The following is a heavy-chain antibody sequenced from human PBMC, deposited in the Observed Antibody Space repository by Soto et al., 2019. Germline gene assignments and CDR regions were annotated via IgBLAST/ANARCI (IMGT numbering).Heavy chain of an antibody. CDR1: GFTVSSNY. CDR2: IYSGGST. D-gene: IGHD3-9*01. V-gene: IGHV3-66*01. CDR3: ARDKGYDIGYYYYYMDV. J-gene: IGHJ6*03. Sequence: GGSLRLSCAASGFTVSSNYMSWVRQAPGKGLEWVSVIYSGGSTYYADSVKGRFTISRDNSKNTLYLQMNSLRAEDTAVYYCARDKGYDIGYYYYYMDVWGKGTTVTVSS.